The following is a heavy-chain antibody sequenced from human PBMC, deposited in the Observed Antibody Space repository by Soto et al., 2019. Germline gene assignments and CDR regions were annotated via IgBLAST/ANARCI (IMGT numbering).Heavy chain of an antibody. Sequence: SVKVSCKGSGGTFNRYTITWVRQAPGQGLEWMGRIIPMFGIASYAQNFQGRVTITADKSTSTAYMELSSLRSEDTAVYYCARDSGRSLVVPAAISAMDVWG. J-gene: IGHJ6*02. CDR2: IIPMFGIA. V-gene: IGHV1-69*04. CDR3: ARDSGRSLVVPAAISAMDV. CDR1: GGTFNRYT. D-gene: IGHD2-2*01.